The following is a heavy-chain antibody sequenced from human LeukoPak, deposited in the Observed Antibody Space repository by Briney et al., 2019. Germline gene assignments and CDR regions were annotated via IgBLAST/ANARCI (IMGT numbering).Heavy chain of an antibody. CDR1: GGSISSYY. V-gene: IGHV4-59*01. J-gene: IGHJ5*02. D-gene: IGHD1/OR15-1a*01. CDR3: AREGNNMVSWFDP. CDR2: IYYSGST. Sequence: SETLSLTCTVSGGSISSYYWSWIRQPPGKGLEWIGYIYYSGSTNYNPSLKSRVTISVDTSKNQFSLKLSSVTAADTAVYYCAREGNNMVSWFDPWGQGTLVTVSS.